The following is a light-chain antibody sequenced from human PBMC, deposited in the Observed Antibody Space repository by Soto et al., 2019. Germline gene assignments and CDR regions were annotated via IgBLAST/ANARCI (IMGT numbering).Light chain of an antibody. V-gene: IGKV3-11*01. Sequence: EIVLTQSPATLSLSPGERATLSCRASQSVSNYLAWYQQKPGQAPRLLSYEASNRASGIPARFSGSGSGTDFTLTISSLEPEDFAVYYCQQRSYWLSFGGGTKVEIK. J-gene: IGKJ4*01. CDR2: EAS. CDR1: QSVSNY. CDR3: QQRSYWLS.